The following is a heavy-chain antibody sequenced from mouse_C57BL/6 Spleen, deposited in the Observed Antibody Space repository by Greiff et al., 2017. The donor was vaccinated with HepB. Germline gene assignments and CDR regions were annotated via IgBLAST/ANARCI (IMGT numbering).Heavy chain of an antibody. J-gene: IGHJ4*01. V-gene: IGHV5-16*01. CDR2: INYDGSST. Sequence: EVHLVESEGGLVQPGSSMKLSCTAFGFTFSDYYMAWVRQVPEKGLEWVANINYDGSSTYYLDSLKSRFIISRDNAKNILYLQMSSLKSEDTATYYCARGDNYGSSYYYAMDYWGQGTSVTVSS. CDR3: ARGDNYGSSYYYAMDY. CDR1: GFTFSDYY. D-gene: IGHD1-1*01.